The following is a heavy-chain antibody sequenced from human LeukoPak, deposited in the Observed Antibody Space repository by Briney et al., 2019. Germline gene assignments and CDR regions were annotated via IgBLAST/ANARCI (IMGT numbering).Heavy chain of an antibody. CDR1: GGSFSGYY. V-gene: IGHV4-34*01. D-gene: IGHD3-10*01. CDR3: ARRGRLRRFGELFRYFDL. Sequence: TASETLSLTCAVYGGSFSGYYWSWIRQPPGKGLEWIGEINHSGSTNYNPSLKSRVTISVDTSKNQFSLKLSSVTAADTAVYYCARRGRLRRFGELFRYFDLWGRGTLVTVSS. J-gene: IGHJ2*01. CDR2: INHSGST.